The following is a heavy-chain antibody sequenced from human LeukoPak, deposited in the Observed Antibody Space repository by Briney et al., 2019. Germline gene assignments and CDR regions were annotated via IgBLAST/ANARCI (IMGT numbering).Heavy chain of an antibody. CDR1: GFTFSSYE. J-gene: IGHJ6*03. CDR2: ISSSGSTI. V-gene: IGHV3-48*03. Sequence: PGGSLRLSCAASGFTFSSYEMNWVRQAPGKGLEWVSYISSSGSTIYYADSVKGRFTISRDNAKNSLYLQMNSLRAEDTAVYYCARDGLDCSGGSCYSSYYYYYYMDVWGKGTTVTVSS. CDR3: ARDGLDCSGGSCYSSYYYYYYMDV. D-gene: IGHD2-15*01.